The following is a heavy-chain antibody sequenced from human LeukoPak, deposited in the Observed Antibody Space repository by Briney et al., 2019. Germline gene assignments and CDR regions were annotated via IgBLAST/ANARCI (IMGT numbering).Heavy chain of an antibody. CDR2: ISGSGGST. CDR3: ANHQGQDYGGNYDDAFDI. CDR1: GFTFSSYA. D-gene: IGHD4-17*01. V-gene: IGHV3-23*01. J-gene: IGHJ3*02. Sequence: TGGSLRLSCAASGFTFSSYAMSWVRQAPGKGLEWVSAISGSGGSTYYADSAKGRFTISRDNSKNTLYLQMNSLRAEDTAVYYCANHQGQDYGGNYDDAFDIWGQGTMVTVSS.